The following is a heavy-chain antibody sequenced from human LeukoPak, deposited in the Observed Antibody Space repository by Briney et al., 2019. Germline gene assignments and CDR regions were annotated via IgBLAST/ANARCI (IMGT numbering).Heavy chain of an antibody. CDR2: INPNSGGT. V-gene: IGHV1-2*02. J-gene: IGHJ6*02. D-gene: IGHD3-22*01. CDR1: GYTFTGYY. CDR3: ARTYYYDSSGHLPS. Sequence: VSVKVSCKASGYTFTGYYMHWVRQAPGQGLEWMGWINPNSGGTNYAQKFQGRVTMTRDTSISTAYMELSRLRSDDTAVYYCARTYYYDSSGHLPSWGQGTTVTVSS.